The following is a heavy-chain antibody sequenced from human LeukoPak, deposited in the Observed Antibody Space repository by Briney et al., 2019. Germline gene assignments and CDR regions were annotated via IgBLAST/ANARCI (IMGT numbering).Heavy chain of an antibody. Sequence: GSLRLSCVASGFTFSSYSMNWVRQAPGKGLEWVSSISSSSSYIYYADSVKGRFTISRDNAKNSLYLQMNSLRAEDTAVYYCARDGGYCSSTSCNYFDYWGQGTLVTVSS. CDR2: ISSSSSYI. V-gene: IGHV3-21*01. CDR1: GFTFSSYS. D-gene: IGHD2-2*01. CDR3: ARDGGYCSSTSCNYFDY. J-gene: IGHJ4*02.